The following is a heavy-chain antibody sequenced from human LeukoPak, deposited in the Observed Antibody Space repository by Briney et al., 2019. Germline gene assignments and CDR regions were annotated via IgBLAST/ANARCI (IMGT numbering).Heavy chain of an antibody. V-gene: IGHV4-39*01. CDR2: IYYSGST. D-gene: IGHD2-2*02. CDR1: GGSISSSSYY. CDR3: ARGEKYCSRPSCNTPGGDWFDP. J-gene: IGHJ5*02. Sequence: SETLSLTCTVSGGSISSSSYYWGWIRQPPGKGLEWIGSIYYSGSTYYNPSLKSRVTISVDTSKNQVTLNLTTVTATDTAMYYCARGEKYCSRPSCNTPGGDWFDPWGQGALVTVSS.